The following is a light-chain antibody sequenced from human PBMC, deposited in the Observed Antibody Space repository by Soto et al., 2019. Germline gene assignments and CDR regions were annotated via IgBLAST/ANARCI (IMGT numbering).Light chain of an antibody. V-gene: IGLV2-23*02. CDR1: SSDVGSYNL. CDR2: EVS. Sequence: QSALTQPASVSGSPGQSITISCTGTSSDVGSYNLVSWYQQHPGKAPKLMIYEVSKRPSGVSNRFSGSKSGNTASLTISGLPAEDEADYYCCSYAGSSWVFGGGTKLTVL. CDR3: CSYAGSSWV. J-gene: IGLJ3*02.